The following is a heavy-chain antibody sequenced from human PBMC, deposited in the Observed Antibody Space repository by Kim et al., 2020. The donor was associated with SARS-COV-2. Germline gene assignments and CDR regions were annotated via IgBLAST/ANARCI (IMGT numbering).Heavy chain of an antibody. V-gene: IGHV7-4-1*02. CDR2: INTNTGNP. D-gene: IGHD3-10*01. CDR1: GYTFTSYA. CDR3: ARAPDSKVRGVINPFDY. Sequence: ASVKVSCKASGYTFTSYAMNWVRQAPGQGLEWMGWINTNTGNPTYAQGFTGRFVFSLDTSVSTAYLQISSLKAEDTAVYYCARAPDSKVRGVINPFDYWGQGTLVTVSS. J-gene: IGHJ4*02.